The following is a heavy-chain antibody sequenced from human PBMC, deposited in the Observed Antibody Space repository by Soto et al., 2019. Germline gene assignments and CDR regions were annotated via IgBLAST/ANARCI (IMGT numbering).Heavy chain of an antibody. V-gene: IGHV1-69*13. J-gene: IGHJ6*02. CDR3: ARRAEYHDFWRGYYKVPIYNYYIMYG. Sequence: ASVQASCKASGSPFSSYAISWVRQAPGQGLEWMGGIIPIFGTANYAQKFQGRVTITADESTSTAYMELSSLRSEDTAVYYCARRAEYHDFWRGYYKVPIYNYYIMYGSGQGTTDTVSS. CDR2: IIPIFGTA. CDR1: GSPFSSYA. D-gene: IGHD3-3*01.